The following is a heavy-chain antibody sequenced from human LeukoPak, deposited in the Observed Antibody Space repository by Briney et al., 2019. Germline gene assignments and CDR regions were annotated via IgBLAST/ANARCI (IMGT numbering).Heavy chain of an antibody. CDR3: ARLADCSSSSCRSFDY. D-gene: IGHD2-2*01. Sequence: ASVKVSCKASGYPFTGYYLHWVRQAPGLELEWMGWINPNSGFTNYAQKFQGRVTMTRDTSISTAYMELSRLRSDDTAVYYCARLADCSSSSCRSFDYWGQGTLVTVST. CDR1: GYPFTGYY. V-gene: IGHV1-2*02. CDR2: INPNSGFT. J-gene: IGHJ4*02.